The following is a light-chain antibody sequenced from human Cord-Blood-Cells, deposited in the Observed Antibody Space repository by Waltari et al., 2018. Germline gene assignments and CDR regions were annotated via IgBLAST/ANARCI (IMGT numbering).Light chain of an antibody. Sequence: DIVMTQSPLSLPVTPGEPASISCRSSQSLLHSNGYNYLDWYLQKPGQSPQLLIYLGSNLAAGVPDRFSGSGSGTEFTLKVSRVEAEDVGVYYCMQALQTPPTFGQGTKVEIK. CDR1: QSLLHSNGYNY. CDR3: MQALQTPPT. V-gene: IGKV2-28*01. CDR2: LGS. J-gene: IGKJ1*01.